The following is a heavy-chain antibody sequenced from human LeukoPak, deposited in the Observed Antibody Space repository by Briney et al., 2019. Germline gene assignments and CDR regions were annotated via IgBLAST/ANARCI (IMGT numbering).Heavy chain of an antibody. CDR2: ISYHGSNK. CDR1: EFTFSDNA. J-gene: IGHJ4*02. V-gene: IGHV3-30-3*01. D-gene: IGHD6-19*01. CDR3: ARDSSGHFDY. Sequence: PGGSLRLSCVASEFTFSDNAMHWVRQAPGKGLEWVAVISYHGSNKYYADSVKGRFTISRDNSKNTLYLQLNSLRAEDTAVYYCARDSSGHFDYWGQGTLVTVSS.